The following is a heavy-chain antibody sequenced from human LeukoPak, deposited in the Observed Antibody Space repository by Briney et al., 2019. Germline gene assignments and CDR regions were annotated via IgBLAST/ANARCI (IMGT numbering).Heavy chain of an antibody. J-gene: IGHJ4*02. D-gene: IGHD3-22*01. CDR2: IYYSGST. Sequence: SETLSLTCTVSGGSISSRSYYWGWIRQPPGKGLEWIGSIYYSGSTYYKPSLKSRVTISVDTSKNQFSLKLSSVTAADTAVYYCARGNVGYYDSSGYYGHWGQGTLVTVSS. CDR3: ARGNVGYYDSSGYYGH. V-gene: IGHV4-39*07. CDR1: GGSISSRSYY.